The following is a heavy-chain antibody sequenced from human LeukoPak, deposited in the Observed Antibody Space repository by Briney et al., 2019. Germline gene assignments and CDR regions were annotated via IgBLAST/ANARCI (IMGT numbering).Heavy chain of an antibody. D-gene: IGHD5-18*01. V-gene: IGHV3-23*01. CDR1: EFTFSTYA. Sequence: GGSLRLSCAASEFTFSTYAMNWVRQAPGKGLEWVSAISGSGGSTYYADSVKGRFTISRDNSKNTLYLQMNSLRAEDTAVYYCAKVAGYSYVGVYYFDYWGQGTLVAVSS. CDR2: ISGSGGST. J-gene: IGHJ4*02. CDR3: AKVAGYSYVGVYYFDY.